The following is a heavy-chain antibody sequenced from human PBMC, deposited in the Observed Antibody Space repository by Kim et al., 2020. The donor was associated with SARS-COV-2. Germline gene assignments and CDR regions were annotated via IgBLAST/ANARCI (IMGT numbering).Heavy chain of an antibody. CDR1: GFTFSSYG. CDR2: ISYDGSNK. V-gene: IGHV3-30*18. CDR3: AKDGFPPERWLQLSRGFDY. D-gene: IGHD1-1*01. Sequence: GGSLRLSCAASGFTFSSYGMHWVRQAPGKGLEWVAVISYDGSNKYYADSVKGRFTISRDNSKNTLYLQMNSLRAEDTAVYYCAKDGFPPERWLQLSRGFDYWGQGTLVTVSS. J-gene: IGHJ4*02.